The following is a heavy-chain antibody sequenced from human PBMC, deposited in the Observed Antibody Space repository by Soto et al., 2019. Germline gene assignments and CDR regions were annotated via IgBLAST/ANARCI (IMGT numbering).Heavy chain of an antibody. CDR1: GFTFSSYS. CDR2: ISSSSSYI. V-gene: IGHV3-21*01. J-gene: IGHJ4*02. Sequence: PGGSLRLSCAASGFTFSSYSMNWVRQAPGKGLEWVSSISSSSSYIYYADSVKGRLTISRDNAKNSLYLQMNSLRAEDTAVYYCASLLVVPAAIAVDYWGQGTLVTVSS. CDR3: ASLLVVPAAIAVDY. D-gene: IGHD2-2*01.